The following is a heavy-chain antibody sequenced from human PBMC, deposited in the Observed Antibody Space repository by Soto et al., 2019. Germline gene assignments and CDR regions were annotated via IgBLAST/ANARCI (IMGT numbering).Heavy chain of an antibody. D-gene: IGHD3-3*01. CDR1: GFTFSSSA. Sequence: LRLSCAASGFTFSSSAMHWVRQAPGKGLEWVAVNSYDGSHAFYADSVKGRFTISRDKSKNTMSLEMNSLRTDDTAVYYCAKESVSGIRVFGPWGQGTLVTAPQ. V-gene: IGHV3-30*18. CDR3: AKESVSGIRVFGP. CDR2: NSYDGSHA. J-gene: IGHJ5*02.